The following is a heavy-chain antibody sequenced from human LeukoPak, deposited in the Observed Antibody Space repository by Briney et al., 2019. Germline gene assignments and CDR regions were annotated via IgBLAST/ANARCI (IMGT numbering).Heavy chain of an antibody. CDR2: ISAYNGNT. CDR1: GYTFTSYG. CDR3: ARGQANWGSGYYYYYMDV. D-gene: IGHD7-27*01. V-gene: IGHV1-18*01. J-gene: IGHJ6*03. Sequence: GASVKVSCKASGYTFTSYGISWVRQAPGQGLEWMGWISAYNGNTNYAQKLQGRVTMTTDTSTSTAYMELRSLRSDDTAVYYCARGQANWGSGYYYYYMDVWGKGTTVTISS.